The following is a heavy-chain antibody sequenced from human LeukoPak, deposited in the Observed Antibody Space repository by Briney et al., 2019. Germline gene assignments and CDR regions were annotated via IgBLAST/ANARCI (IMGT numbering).Heavy chain of an antibody. Sequence: SETLSLTCTVSGGSISSGGYYWSWIRQHPGKGLEWIGYIYYSGSTYYNPSLKSRVTISVDTSKNQFSLKLSSVTAADTAVYYCARGIPAAISGIWFDPWGQGTLVTVSS. V-gene: IGHV4-31*03. CDR3: ARGIPAAISGIWFDP. CDR1: GGSISSGGYY. J-gene: IGHJ5*02. D-gene: IGHD2-2*01. CDR2: IYYSGST.